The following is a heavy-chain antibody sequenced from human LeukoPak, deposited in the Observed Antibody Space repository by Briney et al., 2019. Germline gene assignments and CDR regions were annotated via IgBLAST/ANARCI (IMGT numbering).Heavy chain of an antibody. CDR3: ARDPITSAPDYFDY. Sequence: GGSLRLSCTASGFIFSTYVIHWVRQAPRKGLEWVAVMSADGNIKIYTDSVKGRFTISRDNSKNTLYLEMNSLRTEDTAVNYCARDPITSAPDYFDYWGQGTLVTVSS. CDR1: GFIFSTYV. D-gene: IGHD1-20*01. CDR2: MSADGNIK. J-gene: IGHJ4*02. V-gene: IGHV3-30-3*01.